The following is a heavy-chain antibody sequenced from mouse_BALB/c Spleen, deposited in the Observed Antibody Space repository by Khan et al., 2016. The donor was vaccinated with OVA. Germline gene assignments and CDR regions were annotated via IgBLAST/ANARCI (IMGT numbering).Heavy chain of an antibody. CDR3: ARNYRYDVYFDS. D-gene: IGHD2-14*01. J-gene: IGHJ2*01. CDR1: GYTFTSSV. CDR2: IYPFNDGT. Sequence: VRLQQSGPELVKPGASVKMSCTASGYTFTSSVIHWVRQKSGQGLDWIGYIYPFNDGTKYNEKFEGKATLTSDKSSSTAYMELSSLTSEYAAVYYCARNYRYDVYFDSWGQGTTLTVSS. V-gene: IGHV1S136*01.